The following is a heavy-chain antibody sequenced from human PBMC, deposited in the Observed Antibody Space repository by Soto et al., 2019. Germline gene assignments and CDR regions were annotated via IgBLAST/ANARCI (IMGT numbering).Heavy chain of an antibody. CDR1: GGSISRSSYY. CDR2: IDYSGDT. CDR3: ARIRSTENLTNYYFYMDV. J-gene: IGHJ6*03. D-gene: IGHD2-2*01. Sequence: QLQLQESGPGLVKPSETLSLTCTVSGGSISRSSYYWGWIRQPPGKGPARIGSIDYSGDTYYKPSLKSRVSIPVDTHKHQSSLHLSAVTAADTAVYYCARIRSTENLTNYYFYMDVWGKGTTVTVSS. V-gene: IGHV4-39*01.